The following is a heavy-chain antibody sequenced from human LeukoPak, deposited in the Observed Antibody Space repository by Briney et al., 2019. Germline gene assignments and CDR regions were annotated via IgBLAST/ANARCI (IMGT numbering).Heavy chain of an antibody. CDR2: IDYSGST. Sequence: SETLSLTCTVSGCSISSYYWSWIRQPPGKGLKCIGYIDYSGSTNYNPSLKSRVTISVDTSKNQFSLKLSSVTAADTAVYYCARGGNWFDPWGQGTLVTVSS. V-gene: IGHV4-59*08. CDR3: ARGGNWFDP. D-gene: IGHD3-16*01. CDR1: GCSISSYY. J-gene: IGHJ5*02.